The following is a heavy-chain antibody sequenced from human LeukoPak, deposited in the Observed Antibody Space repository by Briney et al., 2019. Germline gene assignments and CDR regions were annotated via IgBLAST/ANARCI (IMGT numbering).Heavy chain of an antibody. D-gene: IGHD2-15*01. CDR1: GGSISSYY. CDR3: ARDGSYCSGGSCYLYY. J-gene: IGHJ4*02. Sequence: SETLSLTCTVSGGSISSYYWSWIRQPPGKGLEWIGYIYYSGSTNYNPSLKSRVTISVDTSKNQFSLKLSSVTAADTAVYYCARDGSYCSGGSCYLYYWGQGTLVTVSS. V-gene: IGHV4-59*12. CDR2: IYYSGST.